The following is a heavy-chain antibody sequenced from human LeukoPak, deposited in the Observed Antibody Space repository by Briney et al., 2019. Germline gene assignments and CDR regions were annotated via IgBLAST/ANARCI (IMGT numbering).Heavy chain of an antibody. D-gene: IGHD2-15*01. Sequence: GGSLRLSCAASGLTVSSNYMSWVRQAPGKGLEFVSIIYSGGNTYYADSMKGRFTISRDNSKNTLYLQMNSLRAEDTAVYFCARQRRDCNSDTCYSGHDYWGQGTLVTVSS. CDR3: ARQRRDCNSDTCYSGHDY. J-gene: IGHJ4*02. CDR1: GLTVSSNY. CDR2: IYSGGNT. V-gene: IGHV3-53*01.